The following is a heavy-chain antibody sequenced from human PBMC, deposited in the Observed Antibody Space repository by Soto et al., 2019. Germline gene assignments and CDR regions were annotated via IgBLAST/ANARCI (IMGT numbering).Heavy chain of an antibody. J-gene: IGHJ4*02. D-gene: IGHD6-13*01. Sequence: ASVKVSCKAPGYTFTSYAMHWVRQAPGQRLEWMGWINAGNGNTKYSQKFQGRVTITRDTSASTAYMELSSLRSEDTAVYYCARGIAPYYFDYWGQGTLVTVSS. CDR2: INAGNGNT. CDR3: ARGIAPYYFDY. V-gene: IGHV1-3*01. CDR1: GYTFTSYA.